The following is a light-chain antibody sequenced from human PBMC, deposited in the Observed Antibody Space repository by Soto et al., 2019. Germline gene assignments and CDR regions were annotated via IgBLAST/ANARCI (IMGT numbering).Light chain of an antibody. J-gene: IGKJ1*01. CDR2: DAS. CDR3: QQYNSYS. Sequence: DIQMTQSPSTLSTSIGDRVTITCRASQSISDSLAWYQQKPGKAPFLLISDASNLQSGVPSRFSGSGSGTEFTLTISSLQPDDFATYYCQQYNSYSFGQGTQGGYQ. CDR1: QSISDS. V-gene: IGKV1-5*01.